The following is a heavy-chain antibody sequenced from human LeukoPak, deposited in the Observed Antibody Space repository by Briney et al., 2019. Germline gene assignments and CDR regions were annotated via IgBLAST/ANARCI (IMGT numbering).Heavy chain of an antibody. J-gene: IGHJ4*02. CDR2: ISSSSSYI. CDR1: GFTFSSYS. D-gene: IGHD3-22*01. V-gene: IGHV3-21*01. Sequence: GGSLRLSCAASGFTFSSYSMNWVRQAPGKGLEWVSSISSSSSYIYYADSVKGQFTISRDNAKNSLYLQMNSLRAEDTAVYYCASESAPDSSGYYYENYWGQGTLVTVSS. CDR3: ASESAPDSSGYYYENY.